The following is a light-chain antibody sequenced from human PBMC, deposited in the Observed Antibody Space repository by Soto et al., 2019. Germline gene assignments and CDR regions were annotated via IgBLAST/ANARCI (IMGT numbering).Light chain of an antibody. CDR2: ATS. CDR3: QQSNSLPYT. CDR1: QGISHW. Sequence: DIQMTQSPSSVSASVGDRVTITCRASQGISHWLAWYQQKRGTAPRLLIDATSTLQPGVPSRFSGSVSGADFTLTISSLQPEDFATYFCQQSNSLPYTFGQGTKVEIK. V-gene: IGKV1-12*01. J-gene: IGKJ2*01.